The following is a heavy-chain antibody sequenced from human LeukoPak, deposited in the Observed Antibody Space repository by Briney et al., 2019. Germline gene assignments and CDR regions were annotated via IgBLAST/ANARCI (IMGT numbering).Heavy chain of an antibody. Sequence: SETLSLTCTVSGGSISSYYWSWIRQPPGKGLEWIGYIYYSGSTNYNPSLKSRVTISVDTSKNQFSLRLSSVTAADTAVYYCARATYSSPWDYWGQGTLVTVSS. CDR2: IYYSGST. D-gene: IGHD6-6*01. V-gene: IGHV4-59*01. CDR1: GGSISSYY. J-gene: IGHJ4*02. CDR3: ARATYSSPWDY.